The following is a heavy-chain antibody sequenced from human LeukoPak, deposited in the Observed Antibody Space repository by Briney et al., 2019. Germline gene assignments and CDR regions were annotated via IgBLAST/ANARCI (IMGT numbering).Heavy chain of an antibody. D-gene: IGHD6-13*01. V-gene: IGHV4-59*01. CDR2: IYYSGST. CDR1: GGSFSSYY. J-gene: IGHJ3*02. CDR3: AREGYSSSWYDPLGAFDI. Sequence: KPSETLSLTCAVYGGSFSSYYWSWIRQPPGKGLEWIGYIYYSGSTNYNPSLESRVTISVDTSKNQFSLKLSSVTAADTAVYYCAREGYSSSWYDPLGAFDIWGQGTMVTVSS.